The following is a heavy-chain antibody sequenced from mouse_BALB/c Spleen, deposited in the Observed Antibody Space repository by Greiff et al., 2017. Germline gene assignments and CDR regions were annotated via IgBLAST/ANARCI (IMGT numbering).Heavy chain of an antibody. V-gene: IGHV5-17*02. CDR2: ISSGSSTI. CDR3: ARPLTTVVADAMDY. CDR1: GFTFSSFG. J-gene: IGHJ4*01. Sequence: EVKLVESGGGLVQPGGSRKLSCAASGFTFSSFGMHWVRQAPEKGLEWVAYISSGSSTIYYADTVKGRFTISRDNPKNTLFLQMTSLRSEDTAMYYCARPLTTVVADAMDYWGQGTSVTVSS. D-gene: IGHD1-1*01.